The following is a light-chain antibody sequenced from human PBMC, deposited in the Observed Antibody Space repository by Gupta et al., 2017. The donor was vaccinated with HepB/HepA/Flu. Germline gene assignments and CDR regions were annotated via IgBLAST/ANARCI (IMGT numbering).Light chain of an antibody. Sequence: QSPLTQPAPVSGAPRPSITISCTGTTSDVGSQDYVSWYQQHPGQAPKLIMCEVDNRPSGISDRFSGSKSGTKASLTITGAQADDDADYYCCSSNSSSNFEVFGGGTKLTVL. J-gene: IGLJ3*02. CDR3: CSSNSSSNFEV. CDR1: TSDVGSQDY. CDR2: EVD. V-gene: IGLV2-14*01.